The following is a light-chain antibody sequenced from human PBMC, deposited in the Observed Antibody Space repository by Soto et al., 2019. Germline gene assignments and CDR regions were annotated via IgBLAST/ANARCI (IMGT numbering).Light chain of an antibody. CDR1: QSISSW. CDR3: QQCNRYPIT. Sequence: MTPSPSTLSAFVGDRVTITCRASQSISSWLAWYQQKPGKAPKLLIYDASSLESGVPSRFSGSGSGTEFTLTITSLQPDDSATYYCQQCNRYPITFGQGTRLEI. J-gene: IGKJ5*01. V-gene: IGKV1-5*01. CDR2: DAS.